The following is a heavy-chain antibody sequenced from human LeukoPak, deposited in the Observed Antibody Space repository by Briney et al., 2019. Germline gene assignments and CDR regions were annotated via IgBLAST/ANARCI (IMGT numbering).Heavy chain of an antibody. CDR1: GGSISSYY. V-gene: IGHV4-4*09. J-gene: IGHJ5*02. CDR2: IYTSGST. Sequence: SETLSLTCTVSGGSISSYYWSWIRQPPGKGLEWIGYIYTSGSTNYNPSLKSRVTISVDTSKNQFSLKLSSVTSADTAVYYCARTNNWFDPWGQGTLVTVSS. CDR3: ARTNNWFDP.